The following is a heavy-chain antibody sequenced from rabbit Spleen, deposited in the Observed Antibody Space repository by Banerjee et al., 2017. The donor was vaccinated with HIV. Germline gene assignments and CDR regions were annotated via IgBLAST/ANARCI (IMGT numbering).Heavy chain of an antibody. CDR2: INIVTGKS. CDR3: ARDLITVIGWNFNL. J-gene: IGHJ4*01. Sequence: QEQLVESGGGLVKPEGSLKLTCTASGFSFSSSYYMCWVRQAPGKGLEWIACINIVTGKSVYASWALGRFIMSRTSSTTVTLQMTSLTVADTATYFCARDLITVIGWNFNLWGPGTLVTVS. V-gene: IGHV1S45*01. D-gene: IGHD1-1*01. CDR1: GFSFSSSYY.